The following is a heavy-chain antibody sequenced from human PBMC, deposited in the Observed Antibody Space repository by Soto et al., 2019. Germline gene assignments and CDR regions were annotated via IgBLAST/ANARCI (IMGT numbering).Heavy chain of an antibody. CDR1: GGSLRTSY. CDR2: VTHSGSI. J-gene: IGHJ1*01. Sequence: QVQLQQWGTGLLKPSETLSLTCAVYGGSLRTSYWSWIRQHPGMGLEWIGEVTHSGSINYNPSLTSQDTISADTSRNQVSLSLTSVTAADTAVYYCARDFQYWGQGSRVIVSS. CDR3: ARDFQY. V-gene: IGHV4-34*01.